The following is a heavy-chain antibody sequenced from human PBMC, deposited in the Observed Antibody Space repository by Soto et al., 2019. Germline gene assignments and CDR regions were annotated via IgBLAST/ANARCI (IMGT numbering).Heavy chain of an antibody. CDR3: AREAYCGGDCWGWFDP. V-gene: IGHV4-30-4*01. D-gene: IGHD2-21*02. CDR2: IYYSGST. J-gene: IGHJ5*02. Sequence: QVQLQESGPGLVKPSQTLSLTCTVSGGSISSGDYYWSWIRQPPGKGLEWIGYIYYSGSTYYNPSLKSRVTISVDTSKNQFSLKLSSVTAADTAVYYCAREAYCGGDCWGWFDPWGQGTLVTVSS. CDR1: GGSISSGDYY.